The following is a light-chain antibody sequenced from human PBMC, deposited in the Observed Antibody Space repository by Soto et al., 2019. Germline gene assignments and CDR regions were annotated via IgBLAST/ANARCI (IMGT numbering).Light chain of an antibody. V-gene: IGLV2-14*01. CDR1: CSDIGAYNY. J-gene: IGLJ1*01. Sequence: QSVLTQPASVSGSPGQSITISCTGSCSDIGAYNYVSWYHQHPGKAPKLLIHGVTRRPSGVSSRFSASKSAYTASLTISGLQAEDEANYYCSSFTTSYFYVFGPGTKVTVL. CDR2: GVT. CDR3: SSFTTSYFYV.